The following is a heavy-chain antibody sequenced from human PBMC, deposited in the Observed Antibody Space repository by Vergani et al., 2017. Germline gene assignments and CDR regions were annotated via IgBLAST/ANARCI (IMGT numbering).Heavy chain of an antibody. CDR1: GGTFGSYV. J-gene: IGHJ6*03. CDR2: FIPVFDTK. Sequence: QVRLVQSGAEVRKPGSSVKVSCKASGGTFGSYVTHWVRQAPGQGLEWMGGFIPVFDTKNYAQKFKGRVNITADESTRTAYMELSGLRHEDTAVYYCARGTWANGFYYDMDVWGKGTKGTVSS. D-gene: IGHD5-24*01. V-gene: IGHV1-69*12. CDR3: ARGTWANGFYYDMDV.